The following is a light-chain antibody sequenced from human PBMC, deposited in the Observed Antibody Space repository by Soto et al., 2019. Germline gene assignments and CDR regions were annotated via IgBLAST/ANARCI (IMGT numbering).Light chain of an antibody. V-gene: IGKV1-39*01. CDR1: QSITGY. Sequence: DIQMTQSPSSLSASVGDRVTITCRASQSITGYLNWYQQKPGKAPKLLIYAASTLQSGVPSRFSGSGSGTDFTLTVSRLEPEDFAMYYCQQYHWAPDTFGQGTRLEIK. CDR3: QQYHWAPDT. J-gene: IGKJ5*01. CDR2: AAS.